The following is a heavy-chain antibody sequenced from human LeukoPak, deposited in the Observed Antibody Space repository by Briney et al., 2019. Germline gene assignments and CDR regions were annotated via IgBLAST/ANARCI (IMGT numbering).Heavy chain of an antibody. J-gene: IGHJ4*02. Sequence: GSSVKVSCKASGGTFSSYAISWVRQAPGQGLEWMGGIIPIFGTANYAQKFQGRVTITADESTSTAYMELSSLRSEDTAVYYCARVSRDGYNGLAYYFDYWGQGTLVTVSS. D-gene: IGHD5-24*01. V-gene: IGHV1-69*01. CDR2: IIPIFGTA. CDR3: ARVSRDGYNGLAYYFDY. CDR1: GGTFSSYA.